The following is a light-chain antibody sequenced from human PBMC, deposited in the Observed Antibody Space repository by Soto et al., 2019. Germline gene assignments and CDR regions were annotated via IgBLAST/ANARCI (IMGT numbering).Light chain of an antibody. J-gene: IGLJ1*01. CDR1: SSDVGGSAY. CDR3: TSSITGSLYV. Sequence: QSVLTQPASVSGSPGQSITISCTGTSSDVGGSAYVSWYQQFPGNVPRLLIYKVTNRPPGVSYRFSGSKSGNTASLTISGLQAEDEADYFCTSSITGSLYVFGTGTKVTVL. V-gene: IGLV2-14*01. CDR2: KVT.